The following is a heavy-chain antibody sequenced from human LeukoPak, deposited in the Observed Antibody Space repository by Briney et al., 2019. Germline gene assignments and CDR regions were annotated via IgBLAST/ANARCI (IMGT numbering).Heavy chain of an antibody. CDR2: INPNSGGT. D-gene: IGHD3-10*01. J-gene: IGHJ4*02. CDR3: ARDPRGDLPYGSGSQNDY. Sequence: ASVKVSCKASGYTFTGYYMHWVRQPPGQGLEWMGRINPNSGGTNYAQKFQGRVTMTGDMSISTAYMELSRLRSDDTAVYYCARDPRGDLPYGSGSQNDYWGQGTLVTVSS. V-gene: IGHV1-2*06. CDR1: GYTFTGYY.